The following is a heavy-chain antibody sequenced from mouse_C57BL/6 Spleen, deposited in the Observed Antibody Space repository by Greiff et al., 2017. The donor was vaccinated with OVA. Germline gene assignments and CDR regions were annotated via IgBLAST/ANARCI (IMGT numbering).Heavy chain of an antibody. J-gene: IGHJ4*01. D-gene: IGHD2-3*01. CDR2: INPSTGGT. CDR1: GYSFTGYY. CDR3: AREDDAYYYAMDY. Sequence: VQLQQSGPELVKPGASVKISCKASGYSFTGYYMNWVKQSPEKSLEWIGEINPSTGGTTYNQKFKAKATLTVDKSSSTAYMQLKSLTSEDSAVYYGAREDDAYYYAMDYWGQGTSVTVSS. V-gene: IGHV1-42*01.